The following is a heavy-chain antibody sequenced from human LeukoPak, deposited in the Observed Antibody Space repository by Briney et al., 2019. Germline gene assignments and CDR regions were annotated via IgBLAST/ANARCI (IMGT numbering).Heavy chain of an antibody. J-gene: IGHJ4*02. CDR2: VSSSASYI. Sequence: PGGSLRLSCAASGFTFSSYSMNWVRQAPGKGLEWVSSVSSSASYIYYADSVKGRFIISRDNAKNSLYLQMNSLRAEDTAVYYCTKDPHYYDSTRTIDYWGQGTLVTVSS. V-gene: IGHV3-21*01. D-gene: IGHD3-22*01. CDR1: GFTFSSYS. CDR3: TKDPHYYDSTRTIDY.